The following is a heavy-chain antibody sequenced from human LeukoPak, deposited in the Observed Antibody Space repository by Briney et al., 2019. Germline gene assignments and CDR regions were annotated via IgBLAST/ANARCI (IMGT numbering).Heavy chain of an antibody. V-gene: IGHV4-34*01. D-gene: IGHD6-13*01. J-gene: IGHJ6*02. CDR3: ARAHSSSWYGGYYYYYGMDV. CDR2: INHSGST. Sequence: PSETLSLTCAVYGGSFSGYYWSWIRQPPGKGLEWIGEINHSGSTDYNPSLKSRVTISVDTSKNQFSLKLSSVTAADTAVYYCARAHSSSWYGGYYYYYGMDVWGQGTTVTVSS. CDR1: GGSFSGYY.